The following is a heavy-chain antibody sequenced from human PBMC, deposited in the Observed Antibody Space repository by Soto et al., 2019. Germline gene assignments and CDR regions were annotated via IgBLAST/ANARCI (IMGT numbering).Heavy chain of an antibody. J-gene: IGHJ5*02. D-gene: IGHD2-2*01. CDR2: IIPMTGTP. CDR1: GGIFSSFS. CDR3: ARGPILPGATSWLDP. Sequence: ASVKVSCKASGGIFSSFSITWVRQVPGHGLEWMGGIIPMTGTPSYAEKFQGRLTLTADASTRTAYLVLSSLKSEDTAVYYCARGPILPGATSWLDPWGQGTVVTVSS. V-gene: IGHV1-69*13.